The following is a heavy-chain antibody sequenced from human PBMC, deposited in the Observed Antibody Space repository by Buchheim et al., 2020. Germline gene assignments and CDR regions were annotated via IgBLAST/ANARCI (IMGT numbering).Heavy chain of an antibody. Sequence: QVQLQESGPGLVKPSQTLSLTCTVSGGSISSGDYYWSWIRQPPGKGLEWTGYIYYSGSTYYNPSLKSRVTISVDTSKNQFSLKLSSVTAADTAVYYCARTPLETITIFGVVKRNNWFDPWGQGTL. CDR3: ARTPLETITIFGVVKRNNWFDP. J-gene: IGHJ5*02. V-gene: IGHV4-30-4*01. D-gene: IGHD3-3*01. CDR1: GGSISSGDYY. CDR2: IYYSGST.